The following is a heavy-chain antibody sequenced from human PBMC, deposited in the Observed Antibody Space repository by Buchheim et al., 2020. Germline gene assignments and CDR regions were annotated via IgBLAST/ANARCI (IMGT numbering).Heavy chain of an antibody. D-gene: IGHD2-15*01. CDR3: ARDRGYCIVDP. CDR2: INGDGSDR. J-gene: IGHJ5*02. CDR1: GFAFSTYW. Sequence: EEQLVESGGASVQPGGSLRLSCAASGFAFSTYWMHWVRQAPGKGLVWVGDINGDGSDRSYADSVKGRFTIPRDNAKNTLYLQMNSLTADDTAVYYCARDRGYCIVDPWGQGTL. V-gene: IGHV3-74*01.